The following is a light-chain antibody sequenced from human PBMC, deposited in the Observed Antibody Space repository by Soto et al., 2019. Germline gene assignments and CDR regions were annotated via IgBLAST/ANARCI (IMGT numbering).Light chain of an antibody. V-gene: IGKV4-1*01. CDR3: QQYYTTPLT. J-gene: IGKJ4*01. Sequence: DIVMTQSPDSLAVSLGERATINCKSSQSVLYNSNNKNYLAWYQQKPGQPPNLLIYWSSTRESGVPDRFSGSGSGTDFTLTISSLQAEGVAIYYCQQYYTTPLTFGGGTKVDIK. CDR2: WSS. CDR1: QSVLYNSNNKNY.